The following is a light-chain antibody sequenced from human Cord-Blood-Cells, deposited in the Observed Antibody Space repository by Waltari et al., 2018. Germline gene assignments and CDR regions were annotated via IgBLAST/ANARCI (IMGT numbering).Light chain of an antibody. V-gene: IGKV4-1*01. CDR3: QQYYSTPYS. J-gene: IGKJ2*03. CDR1: QSVLYSSNDKNY. Sequence: DIVMTQSPDSLAESLGERATINCKSSQSVLYSSNDKNYLAWYQQKPGQPPKLLIYCASTRESGVPDRFSGSGSGTDFTLTISSLQAEDVAVYYCQQYYSTPYSFGQGTKLEIK. CDR2: CAS.